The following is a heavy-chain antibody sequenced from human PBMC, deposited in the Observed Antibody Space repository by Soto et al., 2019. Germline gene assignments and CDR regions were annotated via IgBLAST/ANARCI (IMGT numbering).Heavy chain of an antibody. D-gene: IGHD6-19*01. CDR3: ARTVAVAGAYWYFDL. J-gene: IGHJ2*01. CDR1: GGSISSYY. Sequence: SETLSLTCTVSGGSISSYYWSWIRQPPGKGLEWIGYIYYSGSTYYNPSLKSRVTISVDTSKNQFSLKLSSVTAADTAVYYCARTVAVAGAYWYFDLWGRGTLVTVSS. CDR2: IYYSGST. V-gene: IGHV4-59*04.